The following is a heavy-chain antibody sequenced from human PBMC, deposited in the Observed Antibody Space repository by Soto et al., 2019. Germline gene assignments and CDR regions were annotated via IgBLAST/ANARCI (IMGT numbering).Heavy chain of an antibody. CDR1: GFTFSSYS. V-gene: IGHV3-21*01. J-gene: IGHJ3*02. CDR2: ISSSSSYI. CDR3: ARDRSLYDAFGI. D-gene: IGHD2-2*02. Sequence: EVQLVESGGGLVKPGGSLRLSCAASGFTFSSYSMNWVRQAPGKGLEWVSSISSSSSYIYYADSVKGRFTISRDKAKNSLSLQMNSLRAEDTAVYYCARDRSLYDAFGIWGQGTMVTVSS.